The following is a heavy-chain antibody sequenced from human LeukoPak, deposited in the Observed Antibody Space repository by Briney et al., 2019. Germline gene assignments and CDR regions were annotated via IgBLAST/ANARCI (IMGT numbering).Heavy chain of an antibody. CDR1: GGTFSSYA. D-gene: IGHD3-22*01. V-gene: IGHV1-69*05. CDR2: IIPIFGTA. J-gene: IGHJ3*02. CDR3: ARDWGVEFYYDSSGTLTYAFDI. Sequence: GSSVKVSCKASGGTFSSYAISWVRQAPGQGLEWMGRIIPIFGTANYAQEFQGRVTITTDESTSTAYMELSSLRSEDTAVYYCARDWGVEFYYDSSGTLTYAFDIWGQGTMVTVSS.